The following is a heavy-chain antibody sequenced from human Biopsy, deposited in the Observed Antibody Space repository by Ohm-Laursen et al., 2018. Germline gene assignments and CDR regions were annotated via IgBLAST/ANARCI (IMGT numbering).Heavy chain of an antibody. CDR3: ARDRIGGRGDPPDH. CDR2: INPSGGST. J-gene: IGHJ4*02. D-gene: IGHD3-10*01. CDR1: GYTFITYS. V-gene: IGHV1-46*01. Sequence: SANVSCKAFGYTFITYSVNWVRQAPGQGLEWMGKINPSGGSTSYAQKFQGRVTMTRDTSTTTVYMELSSLRSEDTAVYYCARDRIGGRGDPPDHWGQGTLVTVSS.